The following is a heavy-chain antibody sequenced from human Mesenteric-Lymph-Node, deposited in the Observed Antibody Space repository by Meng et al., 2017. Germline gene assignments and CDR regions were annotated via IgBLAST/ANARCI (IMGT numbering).Heavy chain of an antibody. CDR1: RGSLGIINW. Sequence: LTSLVSRGSLGIINWMSCVRQPQGKGLEWIGEIYHSGSTNYSPSLKSRVTISVDKSKNQFSLKLSSVTAADTAVYYCARVAAAGNEWFDPWGQGTLVTVSS. V-gene: IGHV4/OR15-8*01. J-gene: IGHJ5*02. CDR2: IYHSGST. D-gene: IGHD6-13*01. CDR3: ARVAAAGNEWFDP.